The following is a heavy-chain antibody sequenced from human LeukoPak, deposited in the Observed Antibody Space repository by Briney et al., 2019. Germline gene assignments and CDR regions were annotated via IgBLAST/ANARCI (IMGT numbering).Heavy chain of an antibody. J-gene: IGHJ4*02. Sequence: SETLSLTCTVSGGSISSGGYYWSWIRQPPGKGLEWIGYIYHSGSTYYNPSLKSRVTISVDRSKNQFSLKLSSVTAADTAVYYCARDLGYCSSTSCSPGGYWGQGTLVTVSS. CDR2: IYHSGST. V-gene: IGHV4-30-2*01. D-gene: IGHD2-2*01. CDR1: GGSISSGGYY. CDR3: ARDLGYCSSTSCSPGGY.